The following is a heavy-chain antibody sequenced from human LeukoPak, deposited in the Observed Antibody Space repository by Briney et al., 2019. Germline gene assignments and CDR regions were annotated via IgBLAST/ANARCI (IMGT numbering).Heavy chain of an antibody. Sequence: GGSLRLSCAASGFSVRTTYMSWVRQAPGKGLEWVAFIRYDGSNKYYADSVKGRFTISRDNSKNTLYLQMNSLRAEDTAVYYCSIAAAGSYYMDVWGKGTTVTISS. CDR1: GFSVRTTY. J-gene: IGHJ6*03. D-gene: IGHD6-13*01. V-gene: IGHV3-30*02. CDR3: SIAAAGSYYMDV. CDR2: IRYDGSNK.